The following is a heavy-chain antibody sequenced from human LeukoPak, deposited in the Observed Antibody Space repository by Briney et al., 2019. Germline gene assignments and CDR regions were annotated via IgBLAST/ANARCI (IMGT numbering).Heavy chain of an antibody. CDR3: ARGDAQLLGDYYYYYYMDV. V-gene: IGHV1-2*02. J-gene: IGHJ6*03. D-gene: IGHD2-2*01. Sequence: ASVKVSCKASGYTFNGYYMHWVRQAPGQGLEWMGWINPNSGGTNYAQKFQGRVTMTRDTSISTAYMELSRLRSDDTAVYYCARGDAQLLGDYYYYYYMDVWGKGTTVTVSS. CDR1: GYTFNGYY. CDR2: INPNSGGT.